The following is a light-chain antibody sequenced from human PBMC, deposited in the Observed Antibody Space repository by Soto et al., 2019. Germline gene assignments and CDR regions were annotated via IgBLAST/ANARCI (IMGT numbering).Light chain of an antibody. CDR1: QSISNS. CDR3: QQSQSSSWM. CDR2: GTS. V-gene: IGKV1-39*01. Sequence: DIQLTQSPSSLSASVGDRVTITCRASQSISNSLNWYQQKPGKAPNLLIYGTSDLQSGVPSRFSGSGSGTEFTLTISSLQRDDFATHYCQQSQSSSWMFCQGTKEEIK. J-gene: IGKJ1*01.